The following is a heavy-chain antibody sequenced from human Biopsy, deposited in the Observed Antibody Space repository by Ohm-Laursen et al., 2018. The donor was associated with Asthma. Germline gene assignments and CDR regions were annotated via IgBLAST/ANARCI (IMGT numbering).Heavy chain of an antibody. J-gene: IGHJ6*02. V-gene: IGHV3-30-3*01. CDR1: GFTFSDYA. CDR3: ARASVVKHYYYYGMDV. Sequence: LTLTDAVSGFTFSDYAIYWVRQAPGKGLEWVAFISYDGSDKFYADSVKGRFTTSRDNSQNTLDLHMNRLTFEDTAVYYCARASVVKHYYYYGMDVWGPGTTVTVFS. CDR2: ISYDGSDK.